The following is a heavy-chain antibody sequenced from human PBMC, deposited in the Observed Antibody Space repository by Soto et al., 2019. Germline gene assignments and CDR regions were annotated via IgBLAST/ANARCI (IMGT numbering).Heavy chain of an antibody. CDR1: GYTFTSYG. D-gene: IGHD3-22*01. CDR3: ARDSYYYDSSGYYTSDY. J-gene: IGHJ4*02. V-gene: IGHV1-18*04. Sequence: QVQLVQSGAEVKKPGASVKVSCKASGYTFTSYGISWVRQAPGQGLEWMGWISAYNGNTNYAQKLQGRVTMTTDTSTSTAYMERRSLRSDDTAVYYCARDSYYYDSSGYYTSDYWGQGTLVTVSS. CDR2: ISAYNGNT.